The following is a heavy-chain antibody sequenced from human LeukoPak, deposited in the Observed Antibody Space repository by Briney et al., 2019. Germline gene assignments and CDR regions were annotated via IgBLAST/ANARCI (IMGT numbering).Heavy chain of an antibody. CDR1: GYTFTGYY. CDR2: INPNSGGT. CDR3: ARPPRGYCSGGSCFDY. D-gene: IGHD2-15*01. V-gene: IGHV1-2*02. Sequence: PGASVKVSCKASGYTFTGYYMHWVRQAPGQGLEWMGWINPNSGGTNYAQKFQGRVTMTRDTSISTAYMELSRLRSDDTAMYHCARPPRGYCSGGSCFDYWGQGTPVTVSS. J-gene: IGHJ4*02.